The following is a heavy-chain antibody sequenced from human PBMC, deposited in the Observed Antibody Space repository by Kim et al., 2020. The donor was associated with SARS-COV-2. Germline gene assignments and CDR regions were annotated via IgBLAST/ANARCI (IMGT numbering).Heavy chain of an antibody. V-gene: IGHV3-30-3*01. CDR3: ARGRSSPTLQFEY. J-gene: IGHJ4*02. CDR1: GFTFRAYA. Sequence: GGSLRLSCAASGFTFRAYAMHWVRQSPGKGLEWVAGISYDGSNKYYADSVKGRFTISRDDSKNTLYLQMNSLRVEDTAVYYCARGRSSPTLQFEYWGQGTLVTVSS. CDR2: ISYDGSNK. D-gene: IGHD6-13*01.